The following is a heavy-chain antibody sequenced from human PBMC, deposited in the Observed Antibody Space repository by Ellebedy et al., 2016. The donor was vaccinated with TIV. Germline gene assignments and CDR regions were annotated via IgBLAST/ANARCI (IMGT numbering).Heavy chain of an antibody. J-gene: IGHJ5*02. CDR3: ARVQRNSRNWYNRWFDP. D-gene: IGHD6-13*01. CDR1: GGSFRGYY. V-gene: IGHV4-34*01. Sequence: MPSETLSLACAVYGGSFRGYYWSWIRQPPGKGLEWIGEINHSGSTNYNPSLKSRVTMSVDTSKNQFSLKLSSVTPADTSVYYCARVQRNSRNWYNRWFDPWGQGTLVTVSS. CDR2: INHSGST.